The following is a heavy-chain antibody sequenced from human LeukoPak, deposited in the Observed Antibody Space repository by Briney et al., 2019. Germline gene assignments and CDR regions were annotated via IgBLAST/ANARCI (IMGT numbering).Heavy chain of an antibody. CDR3: ARDGDFYYFDY. CDR2: IYHSGIT. J-gene: IGHJ4*02. Sequence: PSETLSLTCTVSGYSISSGNYWGWIRQPPGKGPEWIGSIYHSGITYYNPSLKSRVSISVDTSKNQFSLRLSSVTAADTAEYYCARDGDFYYFDYWGQGTQVTVSS. V-gene: IGHV4-38-2*02. CDR1: GYSISSGNY.